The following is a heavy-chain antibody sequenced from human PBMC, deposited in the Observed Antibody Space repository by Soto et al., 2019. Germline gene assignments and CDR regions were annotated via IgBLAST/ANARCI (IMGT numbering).Heavy chain of an antibody. Sequence: GESLKISCKGSGYSFTSYWIGWVRQMPGKGLEWMGIIYPGDSDTRYSPSFQGQVTISADKSISTAYLQRSSLKASDTAMYYCARRAEMATPPGYYYYGMDVWGQGTTVTVSS. CDR1: GYSFTSYW. CDR3: ARRAEMATPPGYYYYGMDV. V-gene: IGHV5-51*01. D-gene: IGHD5-12*01. J-gene: IGHJ6*02. CDR2: IYPGDSDT.